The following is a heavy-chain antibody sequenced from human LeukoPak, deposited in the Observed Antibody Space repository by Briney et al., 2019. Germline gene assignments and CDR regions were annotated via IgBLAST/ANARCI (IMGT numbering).Heavy chain of an antibody. Sequence: PGGSLRLSCAASGFIFSSYSMNWARQAPGKGLEWISYISSSGSTISYTDSVKGRFTISRDSANYSLYLQMNGLRVEDTAVYYCARGGLGSWTFDSWGQGTLVTVSA. D-gene: IGHD1-26*01. J-gene: IGHJ4*02. CDR1: GFIFSSYS. V-gene: IGHV3-48*04. CDR3: ARGGLGSWTFDS. CDR2: ISSSGSTI.